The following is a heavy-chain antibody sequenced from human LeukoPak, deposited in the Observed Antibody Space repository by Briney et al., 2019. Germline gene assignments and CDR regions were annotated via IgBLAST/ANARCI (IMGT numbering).Heavy chain of an antibody. D-gene: IGHD4-17*01. CDR2: INSDGSST. V-gene: IGHV3-74*01. CDR1: GFTFSIYW. CDR3: ARAAVTLDY. Sequence: PGGSLRLSCAASGFTFSIYWMHWVRQAPGKGLGWVLRINSDGSSTSYPDSVKGRFTISRDNAKNTLFLQMNSLRAEDTAVYYCARAAVTLDYWGQGALVTVSS. J-gene: IGHJ4*02.